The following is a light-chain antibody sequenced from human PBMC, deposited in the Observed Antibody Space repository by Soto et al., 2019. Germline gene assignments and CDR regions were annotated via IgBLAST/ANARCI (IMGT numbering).Light chain of an antibody. CDR2: EVS. Sequence: QSALTQPASVSGSPGQSITISCTGTSSDVGNYKYVSWYQQHPGKAPKLMIYEVSNRPSGVSNRFSGSKSGNTASLTISGLQAEDETDYYCFSYTISNTLPFVFGTGTKV. CDR1: SSDVGNYKY. V-gene: IGLV2-14*01. CDR3: FSYTISNTLPFV. J-gene: IGLJ1*01.